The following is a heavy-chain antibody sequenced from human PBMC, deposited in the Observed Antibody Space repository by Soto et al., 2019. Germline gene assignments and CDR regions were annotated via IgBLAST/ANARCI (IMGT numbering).Heavy chain of an antibody. CDR1: GFSLTTSGVG. J-gene: IGHJ4*02. D-gene: IGHD3-3*01. CDR3: AHRVLRTVFGLVTTTAIYFDF. Sequence: QITLNESGPTQVKPRQTLTLTCTFSGFSLTTSGVGVGWIRQSPGKAPEWLALIYWDDYNRYSPSLNSRLTIPKDTSKTQVVLTTAELAPANTATYFCAHRVLRTVFGLVTTTAIYFDFWGQGTPVALSS. CDR2: IYWDDYN. V-gene: IGHV2-5*02.